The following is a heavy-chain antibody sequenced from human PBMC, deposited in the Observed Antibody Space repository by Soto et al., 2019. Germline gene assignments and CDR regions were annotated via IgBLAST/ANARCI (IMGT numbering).Heavy chain of an antibody. Sequence: GASVKVSCKASGYTFTSYGISWVRQAPGKGLEWMGWISANYGTANYAQKFQGRVTITADESTSTAYMELSSLRSEDTAVYYCARTVRGYSYGYINYFDYWGQGTLVTVSS. D-gene: IGHD5-18*01. V-gene: IGHV1-69*13. J-gene: IGHJ4*02. CDR3: ARTVRGYSYGYINYFDY. CDR1: GYTFTSYG. CDR2: ISANYGTA.